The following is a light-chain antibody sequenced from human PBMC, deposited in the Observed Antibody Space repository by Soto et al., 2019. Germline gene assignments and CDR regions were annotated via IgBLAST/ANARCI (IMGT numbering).Light chain of an antibody. CDR2: PAS. J-gene: IGKJ1*01. CDR3: LKYYNAPWT. CDR1: QSIRSY. Sequence: DIRMTQSPSSLSASTGDRVTITCRASQSIRSYLCWYQQRSGKVPKLLIYPASTLQSGVPSRFRGSGSGTEFTLTISRLQTEDVATYYCLKYYNAPWTFGQGTKVDIK. V-gene: IGKV1-27*01.